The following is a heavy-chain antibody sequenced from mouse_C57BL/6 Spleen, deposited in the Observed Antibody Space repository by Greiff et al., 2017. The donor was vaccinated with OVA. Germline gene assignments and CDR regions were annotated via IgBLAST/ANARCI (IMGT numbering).Heavy chain of an antibody. CDR2: IYPGDGDT. Sequence: VKLQESGPELVKPGASVTISCKASGYAFSSSWMNWVKQRPGKGLEWIGRIYPGDGDTNYNGKFKGKATLTADKSSSTAYMQLSSLTSEDSAVYFCARSQGNWYFDVWGTGTTVTVSS. CDR3: ARSQGNWYFDV. CDR1: GYAFSSSW. J-gene: IGHJ1*03. D-gene: IGHD3-1*01. V-gene: IGHV1-82*01.